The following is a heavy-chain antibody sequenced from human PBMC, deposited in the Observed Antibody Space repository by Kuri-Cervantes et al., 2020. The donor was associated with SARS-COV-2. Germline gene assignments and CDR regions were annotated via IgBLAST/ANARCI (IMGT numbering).Heavy chain of an antibody. D-gene: IGHD5-12*01. CDR2: INAGNGNT. V-gene: IGHV1-3*01. CDR1: GYTFTSYA. CDR3: ARSGGYSSFKFYINWFDP. Sequence: ASVKVSCKASGYTFTSYAMHWVRQAPGQRLEWMGWINAGNGNTKYSQKFQGRVTITRDTSASTAYMELSSLRSEDTAVYYCARSGGYSSFKFYINWFDPWGQGTQVTVSS. J-gene: IGHJ5*02.